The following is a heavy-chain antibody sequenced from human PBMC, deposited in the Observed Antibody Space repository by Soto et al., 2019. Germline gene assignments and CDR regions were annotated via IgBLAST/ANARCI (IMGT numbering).Heavy chain of an antibody. CDR1: GGSFSGYY. Sequence: QVQLQQWGAGLLKPSETLSLTCAVYGGSFSGYYWSWTRQPPGKGLEWIGEINHSGSTNYNPSLKSRVTISVDTSKNQFSLKLSSVTAADTAVYYCARNRPLGYCSSTSCYRRGEYYYYYMDVWGKGTTVTVSS. CDR2: INHSGST. CDR3: ARNRPLGYCSSTSCYRRGEYYYYYMDV. V-gene: IGHV4-34*01. J-gene: IGHJ6*03. D-gene: IGHD2-2*01.